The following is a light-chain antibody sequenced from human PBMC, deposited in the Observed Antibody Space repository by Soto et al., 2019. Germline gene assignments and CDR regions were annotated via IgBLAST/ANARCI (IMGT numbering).Light chain of an antibody. CDR3: SSYTSSSSVV. CDR2: EVS. V-gene: IGLV2-14*01. CDR1: SSDVGGYNY. Sequence: QSALHQPASVSGSTGQSITISCTGTSSDVGGYNYVSWYQQHPGKAPKLMIYEVSNRPSGVSNRFSGSKSGNTASLTISGLQAEDEADYYCSSYTSSSSVVFGGGTKLTVL. J-gene: IGLJ2*01.